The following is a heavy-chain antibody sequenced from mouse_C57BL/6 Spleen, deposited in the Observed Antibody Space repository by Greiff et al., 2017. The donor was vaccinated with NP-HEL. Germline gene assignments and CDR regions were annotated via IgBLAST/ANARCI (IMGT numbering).Heavy chain of an antibody. J-gene: IGHJ4*01. Sequence: QVQLKESGAELVMPGASVKLSCKASGYTFTSYWMHWVKQRPGQGLEWIGEIDPSDSYTNYNQKFKGKSTLTVDKSSSTAYMQLSSLTSEDSAVYYCANSGAMDYWGQGTSVTVSS. CDR1: GYTFTSYW. CDR2: IDPSDSYT. V-gene: IGHV1-69*01. CDR3: ANSGAMDY. D-gene: IGHD3-1*01.